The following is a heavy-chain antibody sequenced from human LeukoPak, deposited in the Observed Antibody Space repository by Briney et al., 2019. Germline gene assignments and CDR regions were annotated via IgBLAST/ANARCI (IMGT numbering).Heavy chain of an antibody. Sequence: ASVKVSCKASGYTFTGYYMHWVRQAPGQGLEWMGWINPNSGGTNYAQKFQGWVTMTRDTSISTAYMELSRLRSDDTAVYYCARGPIAAAGFGYFQHWGQGTLVTVSS. CDR1: GYTFTGYY. J-gene: IGHJ1*01. CDR3: ARGPIAAAGFGYFQH. V-gene: IGHV1-2*04. D-gene: IGHD6-13*01. CDR2: INPNSGGT.